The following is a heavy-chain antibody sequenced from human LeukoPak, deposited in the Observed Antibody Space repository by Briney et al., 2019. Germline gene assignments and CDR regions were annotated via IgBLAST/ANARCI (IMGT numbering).Heavy chain of an antibody. Sequence: SETLSLTCTVSGGSMSSSSYYWGWIRQPPGKGLEWIGSIYYSESTYQNPSLKSRVTISVDTSKNQFSLKLSSVTAADTAVYYCARRDSYSSGYYYFDYWGQGTLVTVSS. V-gene: IGHV4-39*01. CDR1: GGSMSSSSYY. J-gene: IGHJ4*02. CDR2: IYYSEST. CDR3: ARRDSYSSGYYYFDY. D-gene: IGHD3-22*01.